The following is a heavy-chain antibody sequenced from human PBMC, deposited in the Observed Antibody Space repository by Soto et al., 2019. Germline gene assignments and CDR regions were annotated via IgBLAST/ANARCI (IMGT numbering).Heavy chain of an antibody. V-gene: IGHV3-21*01. D-gene: IGHD6-13*01. J-gene: IGHJ6*02. CDR1: GFTFSSYS. Sequence: PGGSLRLSCAASGFTFSSYSMNWVRQAPGKGLEWVSSISSSSSSYIYYADSVKGRFTISRDNAKNSLYLQMNSLRAEDTAVYYCARGDSSSWYLTLGMDVWGQGTTVTVSS. CDR2: ISSSSSSYI. CDR3: ARGDSSSWYLTLGMDV.